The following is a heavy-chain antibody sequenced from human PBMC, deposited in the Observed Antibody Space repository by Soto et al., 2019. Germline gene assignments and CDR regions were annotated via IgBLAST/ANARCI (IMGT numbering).Heavy chain of an antibody. CDR2: ISGSGGTT. Sequence: GGSLRLSCAASGFTFIDYAMSWVRQAPGKGLEWVSFISGSGGTTSYADSVKGRFTISRDNSKNTLYLQMNSLRADDTAVYYCAKTGSLYCTNGVCYASYYMDAWGRGATVTVSS. CDR3: AKTGSLYCTNGVCYASYYMDA. D-gene: IGHD2-8*01. V-gene: IGHV3-23*01. J-gene: IGHJ6*03. CDR1: GFTFIDYA.